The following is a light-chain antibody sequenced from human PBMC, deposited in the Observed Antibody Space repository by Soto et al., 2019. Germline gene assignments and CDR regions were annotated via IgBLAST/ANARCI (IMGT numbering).Light chain of an antibody. CDR3: AVWDDSLDGPV. Sequence: QSVLTQPPSASGTPGQRVTISCSGSNSDIGSNTVNWYQQLPGTAPKLLMYSNNQRPSGVPDRFSGSKSGTSASLAISGLQSEDEADYYCAVWDDSLDGPVFGGGTKVTVL. J-gene: IGLJ3*02. CDR1: NSDIGSNT. CDR2: SNN. V-gene: IGLV1-44*01.